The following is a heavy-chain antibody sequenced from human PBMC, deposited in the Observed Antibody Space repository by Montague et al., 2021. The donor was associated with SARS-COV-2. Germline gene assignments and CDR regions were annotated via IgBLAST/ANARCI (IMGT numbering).Heavy chain of an antibody. J-gene: IGHJ6*02. D-gene: IGHD1-14*01. CDR3: ARSKPVSRFYYYYGMDV. Sequence: SETLSLTCTVSGGSISSSSYSWGWIRQPPGQGLEWIVSIYYSGSTYYNPSLKRRVTISVDTSKNRFSLKLRSVTAADTAVYYCARSKPVSRFYYYYGMDVWGQGTTVTVSS. V-gene: IGHV4-39*07. CDR2: IYYSGST. CDR1: GGSISSSSYS.